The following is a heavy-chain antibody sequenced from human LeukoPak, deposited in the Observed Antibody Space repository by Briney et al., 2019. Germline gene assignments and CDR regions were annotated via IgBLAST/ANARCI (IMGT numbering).Heavy chain of an antibody. CDR2: ISYDGSNK. D-gene: IGHD5/OR15-5a*01. CDR1: GFTFSSYG. CDR3: AKGVPFDY. J-gene: IGHJ4*02. Sequence: GGSLRLSCAASGFTFSSYGMHWVRQAPGKGLEWVAVISYDGSNKYYADSVKGRFTISRDNSKNTLYLQMNSLRAEDTAVYYCAKGVPFDYWGQGTLVTVSS. V-gene: IGHV3-30*18.